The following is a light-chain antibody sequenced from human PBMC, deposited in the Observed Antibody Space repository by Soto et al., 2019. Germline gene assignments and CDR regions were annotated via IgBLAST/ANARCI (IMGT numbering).Light chain of an antibody. CDR1: RGISDF. CDR2: DAV. V-gene: IGKV1-33*01. J-gene: IGKJ3*01. Sequence: DIQLTQSPSFLSASIGDRVTITCQASRGISDFLNWYQQKPGRAPTLLIPDAVYLETGVSSRYSGSGYGTDFTFPITSRQLLNIGTFYCQHFVPLPFVFGLGPRVDIK. CDR3: QHFVPLPFV.